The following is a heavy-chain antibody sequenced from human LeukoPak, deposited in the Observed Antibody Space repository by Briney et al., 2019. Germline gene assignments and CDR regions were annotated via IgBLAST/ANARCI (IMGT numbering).Heavy chain of an antibody. Sequence: GSLRLSCAASGFTFSSYSMNWVRQAPGKGLEWVSSIGSRTSYIYYADSVTGRFTISRDNAKNSLYLQMNSLRAEDTAMYYCARRATTERGHSYGLDFWGQGTLVTVSS. J-gene: IGHJ4*02. CDR1: GFTFSSYS. CDR3: ARRATTERGHSYGLDF. CDR2: IGSRTSYI. V-gene: IGHV3-21*01. D-gene: IGHD5-18*01.